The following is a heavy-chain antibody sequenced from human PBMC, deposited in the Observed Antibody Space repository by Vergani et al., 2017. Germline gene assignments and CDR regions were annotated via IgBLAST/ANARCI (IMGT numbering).Heavy chain of an antibody. CDR1: GGSISSGGYY. CDR2: IYTSGST. V-gene: IGHV4-61*02. Sequence: QVQLQESGPGLVKPSQTLSLTCTVSGGSISSGGYYWSWIRQPAGKGLEWIGRIYTSGSTNYNPSLKSRVTISVDTSKNQFSLKLSSVTAADTAVYYCARSHYYDSSGYYYGLDYWGQGTLVTVSS. J-gene: IGHJ4*02. CDR3: ARSHYYDSSGYYYGLDY. D-gene: IGHD3-22*01.